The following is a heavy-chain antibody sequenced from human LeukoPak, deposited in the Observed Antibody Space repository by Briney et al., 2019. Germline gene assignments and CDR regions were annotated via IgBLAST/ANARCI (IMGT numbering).Heavy chain of an antibody. V-gene: IGHV4-61*01. D-gene: IGHD4-17*01. J-gene: IGHJ5*02. CDR2: IYYNGST. CDR3: ARDNLRVRDYGDSNWFDP. CDR1: GGSISSSSSY. Sequence: SETLSLTCSVSGGSISSSSSYWGWIRQPPGKGLEWIGYIYYNGSTNYNPSLKSRVTISVDTSKNQFSLKLSSVTAADTAVYYCARDNLRVRDYGDSNWFDPWGQGTLVTVSS.